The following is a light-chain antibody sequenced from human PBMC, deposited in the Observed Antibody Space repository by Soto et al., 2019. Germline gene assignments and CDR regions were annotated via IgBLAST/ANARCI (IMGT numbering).Light chain of an antibody. CDR3: TSYAGDNNYL. CDR2: EVS. V-gene: IGLV2-8*01. Sequence: QSVLTQPPSASGSPGQSVTISCTGTSSDVGTYDYVSWYQQYPGKAPKLLIYEVSKRPSGVPDRFSGSKTGNTASLTVSGLQADDEAEYYCTSYAGDNNYLFGTGTKVTVL. CDR1: SSDVGTYDY. J-gene: IGLJ1*01.